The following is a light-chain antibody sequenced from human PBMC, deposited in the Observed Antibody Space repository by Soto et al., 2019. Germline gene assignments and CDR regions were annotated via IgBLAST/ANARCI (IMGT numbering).Light chain of an antibody. CDR2: DVS. CDR1: PSDVGGYNS. CDR3: SSYAGSNVL. V-gene: IGLV2-8*01. J-gene: IGLJ2*01. Sequence: QSALTQPPSASGSPGQSVTISCTGTPSDVGGYNSVPWYQQYPGKAPKLMIYDVSKRPSGVPDRFSGSKSGNTASLTVSGLQAEDEANYYCSSYAGSNVLFGGGTKLTVL.